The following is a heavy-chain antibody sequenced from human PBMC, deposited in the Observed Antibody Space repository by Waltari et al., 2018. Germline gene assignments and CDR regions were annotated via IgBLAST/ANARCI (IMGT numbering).Heavy chain of an antibody. Sequence: EVQLVESGGGLVQPGGSLRLSCAASGFTFSSYSMNWVRQAPGKGLEWVSYIRSSSSTIYYADSVKGRFTISRDNAKNSLYLQMNSLRAEDTAVYYCARWSVAQGNFDYWGQGTLVTVSS. CDR1: GFTFSSYS. D-gene: IGHD5-12*01. J-gene: IGHJ4*02. CDR3: ARWSVAQGNFDY. V-gene: IGHV3-48*04. CDR2: IRSSSSTI.